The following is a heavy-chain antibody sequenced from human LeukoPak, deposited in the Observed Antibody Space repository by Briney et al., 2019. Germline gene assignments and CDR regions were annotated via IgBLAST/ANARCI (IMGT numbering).Heavy chain of an antibody. CDR2: ISAYNGNT. CDR1: GYTFTSYG. V-gene: IGHV1-18*01. J-gene: IGHJ4*02. Sequence: GASVKVSCKASGYTFTSYGISWVRQAPGQGLEWMGWISAYNGNTNYAQKLQGRVTMTTDTSTSTAYMELRSLRSDDTAVYYCARDPSYSSSWYSDYWGQGTLVTVSS. D-gene: IGHD6-13*01. CDR3: ARDPSYSSSWYSDY.